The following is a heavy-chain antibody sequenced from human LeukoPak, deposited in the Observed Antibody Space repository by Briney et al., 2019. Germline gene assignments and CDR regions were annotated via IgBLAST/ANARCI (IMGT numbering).Heavy chain of an antibody. CDR3: AKNPQYYYDSSGFFEY. CDR1: GFTFSDFG. V-gene: IGHV3-23*01. Sequence: PGGSLRLSCAASGFTFSDFGMNWVRQAPGKGLEWVSAISGSGGSTYYADSVKGRFTISRDNSKNTLYLQMNSLRVEDTAVYYCAKNPQYYYDSSGFFEYWGQGTLVTVSS. D-gene: IGHD3-22*01. CDR2: ISGSGGST. J-gene: IGHJ4*02.